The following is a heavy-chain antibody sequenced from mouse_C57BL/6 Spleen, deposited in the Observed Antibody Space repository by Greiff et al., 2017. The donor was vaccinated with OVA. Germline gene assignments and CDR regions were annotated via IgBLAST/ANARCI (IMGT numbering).Heavy chain of an antibody. D-gene: IGHD2-10*01. CDR2: IYPGDGDT. Sequence: QVQLKESGPELVKPGASVKISCNASGYAFSSSWMNWVKQRPGKGLEWIGRIYPGDGDTNYNGKFKGKATLTADKSSSTDYMQLSSLTSEDYAVYFCARSLQRNYAMDYWGQGTSVTVSS. V-gene: IGHV1-82*01. J-gene: IGHJ4*01. CDR1: GYAFSSSW. CDR3: ARSLQRNYAMDY.